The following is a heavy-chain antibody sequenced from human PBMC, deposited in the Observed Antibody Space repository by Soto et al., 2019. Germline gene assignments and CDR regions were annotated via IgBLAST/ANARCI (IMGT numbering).Heavy chain of an antibody. Sequence: EVQLVESGGGLVKPGGSLRLSCAASGFTFSSYSMNWVRQAPGKGLEWVSSISSSSSYIYYADSVKGRFTISRDNAKTSLYLQMNGLRAEDTAVYYCARDRLSGSFPDYWGQGTLVTVSS. CDR3: ARDRLSGSFPDY. CDR1: GFTFSSYS. CDR2: ISSSSSYI. V-gene: IGHV3-21*01. D-gene: IGHD1-26*01. J-gene: IGHJ4*02.